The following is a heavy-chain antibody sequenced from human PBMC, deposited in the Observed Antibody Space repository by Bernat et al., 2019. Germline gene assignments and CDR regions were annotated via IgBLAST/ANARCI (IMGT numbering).Heavy chain of an antibody. CDR3: AKLWGIAVAGFQAFDI. V-gene: IGHV3-33*06. Sequence: QVQLVESGGGVVQPGRSLRLSCAASGFTFSSYGMHWVRQAPGKGLEWVAVIWYDGSNKYYADSVKGRFTISRDNSKNTLYLQMNSLRAEDTAVYYCAKLWGIAVAGFQAFDIWGQGTMVTVSS. CDR2: IWYDGSNK. CDR1: GFTFSSYG. D-gene: IGHD6-19*01. J-gene: IGHJ3*02.